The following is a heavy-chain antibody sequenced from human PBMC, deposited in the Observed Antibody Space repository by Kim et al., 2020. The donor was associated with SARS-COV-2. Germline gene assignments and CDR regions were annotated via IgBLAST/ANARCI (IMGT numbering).Heavy chain of an antibody. J-gene: IGHJ1*01. CDR1: GFTFDDYA. D-gene: IGHD6-13*01. CDR2: ISWNSGSI. V-gene: IGHV3-9*01. CDR3: AKDGAAAAHGYFQH. Sequence: GGSLRLSCAASGFTFDDYAMHWVRQAPGKGLEWVSGISWNSGSIGYADSVKGRFTISRDNAKNSLYLQMNSLRAEDTALYYCAKDGAAAAHGYFQHWGQG.